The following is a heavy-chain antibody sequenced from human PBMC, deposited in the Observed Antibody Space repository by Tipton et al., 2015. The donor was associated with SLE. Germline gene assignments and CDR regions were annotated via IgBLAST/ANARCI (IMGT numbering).Heavy chain of an antibody. Sequence: LRLSCTVSGGSLRSYYWSWIRQSPGKGLDWIGYIDYSGNSGSTNYNPSLKSRVIISVDTSKNQFSLKLSSVTAADTAVYFCARDITMMQGVFDHWGQGTLVTVSS. D-gene: IGHD3-10*01. J-gene: IGHJ4*02. V-gene: IGHV4-59*12. CDR2: IDYSGNSGST. CDR1: GGSLRSYY. CDR3: ARDITMMQGVFDH.